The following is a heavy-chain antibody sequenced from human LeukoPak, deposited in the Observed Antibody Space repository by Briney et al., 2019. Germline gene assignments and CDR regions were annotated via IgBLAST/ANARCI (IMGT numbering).Heavy chain of an antibody. CDR1: GGSISGHH. J-gene: IGHJ4*02. CDR3: ASDMGRKKFDY. Sequence: SETLSLTCAVYGGSISGHHWSWIRQPAGKGVEWIGEINHSGSSNYNPSLKSRVTISVDTSKNQFSLKLSSVTAADTAVYYCASDMGRKKFDYWGQGTLVTVSS. D-gene: IGHD3-10*01. CDR2: INHSGSS. V-gene: IGHV4-34*01.